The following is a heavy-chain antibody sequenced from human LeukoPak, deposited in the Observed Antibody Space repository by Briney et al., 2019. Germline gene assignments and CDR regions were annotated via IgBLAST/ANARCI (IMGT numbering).Heavy chain of an antibody. V-gene: IGHV4-34*08. J-gene: IGHJ5*02. CDR3: AKKWGNWFDP. CDR2: INHSGST. Sequence: SETLSLTCAVYGFTFSAYYWSWIRQPPGKGLEWIGEINHSGSTNYNPSLKSRVTISVDTSKNQFSLKLSSVTAADTAVYYCAKKWGNWFDPWGQGTLVTVSS. D-gene: IGHD1-26*01. CDR1: GFTFSAYY.